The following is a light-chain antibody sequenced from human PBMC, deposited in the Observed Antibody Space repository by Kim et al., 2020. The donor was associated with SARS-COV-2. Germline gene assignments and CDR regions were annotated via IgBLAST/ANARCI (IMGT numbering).Light chain of an antibody. J-gene: IGKJ1*01. CDR3: QQYNNWPPWT. CDR1: QSVSSN. CDR2: GAS. Sequence: STGERATLSCRASQSVSSNLAWYQQNPGQAPRLLIYGASTRATGIPARFSGSGSGTEFTLTISSLQSEDFAVYYCQQYNNWPPWTFGQGTKVEIK. V-gene: IGKV3-15*01.